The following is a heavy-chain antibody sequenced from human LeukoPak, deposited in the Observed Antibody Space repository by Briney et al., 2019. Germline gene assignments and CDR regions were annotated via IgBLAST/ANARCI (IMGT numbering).Heavy chain of an antibody. D-gene: IGHD5-24*01. CDR2: IYPSDSYT. J-gene: IGHJ6*02. CDR3: ARHGSGGGLD. V-gene: IGHV5-10-1*01. CDR1: GYSFTTYW. Sequence: GESLKISCQGSGYSFTTYWITWVRQMPGKGLEWMGNIYPSDSYTNYSPSFQGHVTVSTDRSISTAYLQWSSLKASDTAIYYCARHGSGGGLDWGQGTTVTVSS.